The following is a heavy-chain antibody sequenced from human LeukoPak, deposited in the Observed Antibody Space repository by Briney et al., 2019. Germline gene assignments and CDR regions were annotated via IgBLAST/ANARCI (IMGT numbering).Heavy chain of an antibody. CDR1: AGSIGSSTYF. CDR2: IYYSGNT. Sequence: SETLSLTCTVSAGSIGSSTYFWSWIRQPPGKGLEWIGYIYYSGNTYYNPSLKSRVTISVDTSKNQFSLKLSSMTTADTAVYYCARDRSSGSGKYYFDYWGQGTLVTVSS. V-gene: IGHV4-61*01. D-gene: IGHD6-13*01. CDR3: ARDRSSGSGKYYFDY. J-gene: IGHJ4*02.